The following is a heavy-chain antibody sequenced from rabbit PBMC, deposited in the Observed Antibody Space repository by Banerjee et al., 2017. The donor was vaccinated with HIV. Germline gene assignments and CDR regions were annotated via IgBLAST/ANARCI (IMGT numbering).Heavy chain of an antibody. V-gene: IGHV1S45*01. CDR3: ARGGDNYYDYGL. J-gene: IGHJ3*01. CDR1: GFSFSSSYW. CDR2: IAGGSGST. D-gene: IGHD6-1*01. Sequence: QEQLEESGGDLVKPEGSLTLTCTASGFSFSSSYWICWVRQAPGKGLEWIGCIAGGSGSTYYASWAKGRFTISRSTSLNTVTLQMTSLTAADTATYFCARGGDNYYDYGLWGQGTLVTVS.